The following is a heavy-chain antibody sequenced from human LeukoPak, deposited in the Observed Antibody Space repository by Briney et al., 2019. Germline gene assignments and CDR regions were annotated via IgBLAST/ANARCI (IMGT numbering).Heavy chain of an antibody. V-gene: IGHV4-4*02. CDR2: IYHSGTT. J-gene: IGHJ4*02. CDR1: GGSVSSSNW. D-gene: IGHD5-24*01. CDR3: ARRGDGYGHFDF. Sequence: SETLSLTCAVSGGSVSSSNWWSWLRQPPGKGLEWIGAIYHSGTTTYNPSLKSRVTISVDKSKNQFSLKLSSVTAADTVVYYCARRGDGYGHFDFWGQGTLVTVSS.